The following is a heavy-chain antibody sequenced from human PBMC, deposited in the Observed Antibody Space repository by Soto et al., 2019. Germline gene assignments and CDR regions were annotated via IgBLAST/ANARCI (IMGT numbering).Heavy chain of an antibody. CDR3: ASNLDIAVVPPATVIDY. J-gene: IGHJ4*02. V-gene: IGHV3-33*01. Sequence: QAQLVESGGGVVQPGRSLRLSCAASGFTFSSYGMHWVRQAPGKGLEWVADIWYDGSNKYYADSVKGRFTISRDNSKNTLYLQMNSLRVEDTAVYYCASNLDIAVVPPATVIDYWGQGTLVTVSS. CDR1: GFTFSSYG. CDR2: IWYDGSNK. D-gene: IGHD2-2*01.